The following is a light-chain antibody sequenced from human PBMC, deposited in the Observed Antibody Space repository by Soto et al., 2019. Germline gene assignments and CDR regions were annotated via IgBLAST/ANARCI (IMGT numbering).Light chain of an antibody. J-gene: IGKJ1*01. CDR1: QNIRSR. CDR2: DAS. V-gene: IGKV1-5*01. CDR3: QQYHSYWT. Sequence: DFQMTQSPSTLSASVGDRVTITCRASQNIRSRLAWFQQKPGKAPKLLIYDASSLESGVPQRFSGSGSGTEFTLTISSLQTGDFSNYYCQQYHSYWTFGQGTKVDIK.